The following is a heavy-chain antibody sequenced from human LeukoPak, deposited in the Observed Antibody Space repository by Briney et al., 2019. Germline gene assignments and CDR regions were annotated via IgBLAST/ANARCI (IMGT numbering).Heavy chain of an antibody. CDR1: GGSISSFY. CDR3: ARGSTMIGGSDAFDI. CDR2: IYYSGST. D-gene: IGHD3-22*01. Sequence: SETLSLTCTISGGSISSFYWSWIRQPPGKGLEWIGYIYYSGSTYYNPSLKSRVTISVDTSKNQFSLKLSSVTAADTAVYYCARGSTMIGGSDAFDIWGQGTMVTVSS. V-gene: IGHV4-30-4*08. J-gene: IGHJ3*02.